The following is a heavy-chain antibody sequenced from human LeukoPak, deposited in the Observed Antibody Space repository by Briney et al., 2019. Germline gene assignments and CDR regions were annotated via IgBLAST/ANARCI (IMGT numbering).Heavy chain of an antibody. CDR1: GYSFTGFH. D-gene: IGHD3-10*01. V-gene: IGHV1-2*02. CDR2: IDPNSGGT. Sequence: ASVRVSCKASGYSFTGFHLHWVRQAPGQGLEWVGWIDPNSGGTKYAQKFQGRVTTTRDTSIKTAYMELNRLRSDDTAVYYCARVSRFQRNLPSVGSELGYWGQGTLVTVSS. CDR3: ARVSRFQRNLPSVGSELGY. J-gene: IGHJ4*02.